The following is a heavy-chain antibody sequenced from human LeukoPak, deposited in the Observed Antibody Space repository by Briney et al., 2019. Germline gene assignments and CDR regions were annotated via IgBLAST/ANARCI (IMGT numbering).Heavy chain of an antibody. CDR3: VRDGQELAFDK. CDR1: GFTFSSYG. D-gene: IGHD1-1*01. CDR2: ISYDGSNK. Sequence: GGSLRLSCAASGFTFSSYGMHWVRQAPGKGLEWVAVISYDGSNKYYADSVKGRFTISRDNSKNTLYLQMNSLRVEDTAVYYCVRDGQELAFDKWGQGTLVTVSS. V-gene: IGHV3-30*03. J-gene: IGHJ4*02.